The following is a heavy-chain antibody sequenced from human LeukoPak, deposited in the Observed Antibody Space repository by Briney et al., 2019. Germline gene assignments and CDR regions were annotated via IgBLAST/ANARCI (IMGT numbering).Heavy chain of an antibody. CDR3: ASAQFYFGVVILYWYFDL. CDR1: GGSISSSSYY. V-gene: IGHV4-39*01. CDR2: IYYSGST. Sequence: SETLSLTCTVSGGSISSSSYYWGWIRQPPGKGLEWIGSIYYSGSTYYNPSLKSRVTISVDTSKNQFSLKLSSVTAADAAVYYCASAQFYFGVVILYWYFDLWGRGTLVTVSS. D-gene: IGHD3-3*01. J-gene: IGHJ2*01.